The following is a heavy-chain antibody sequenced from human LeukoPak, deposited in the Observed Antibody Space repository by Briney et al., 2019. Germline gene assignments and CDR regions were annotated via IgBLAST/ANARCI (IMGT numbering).Heavy chain of an antibody. D-gene: IGHD3-22*01. Sequence: GGSLRLSCAASGFTFSRYAMSWARQAPGKGLEWVSLIESSGATTYYADSVKGRFTISRDNSKNTLYLQMNSLRDEDTAVYYCAKHRFESGGYHSTDWGQGTLVTVSS. CDR1: GFTFSRYA. V-gene: IGHV3-23*01. CDR2: IESSGATT. CDR3: AKHRFESGGYHSTD. J-gene: IGHJ4*02.